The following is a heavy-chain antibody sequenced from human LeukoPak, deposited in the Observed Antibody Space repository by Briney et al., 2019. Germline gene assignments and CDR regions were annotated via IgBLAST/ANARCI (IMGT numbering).Heavy chain of an antibody. CDR2: IYTSGST. D-gene: IGHD4-17*01. V-gene: IGHV4-61*02. J-gene: IGHJ4*02. Sequence: SETLSLTCTVSGGSISSGSYYWSWIRQPAGKGLEWIGRIYTSGSTNYNPSLKSRVTISVDTSKNQFSLKLSSVTAADTAVYYCASRTVTTCYYFDYWGQGTLVTVSS. CDR1: GGSISSGSYY. CDR3: ASRTVTTCYYFDY.